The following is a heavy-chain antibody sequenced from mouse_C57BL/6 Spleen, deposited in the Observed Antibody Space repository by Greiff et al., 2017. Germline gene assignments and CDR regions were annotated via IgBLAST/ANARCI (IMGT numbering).Heavy chain of an antibody. V-gene: IGHV1-80*01. Sequence: QVQLKQSGAELVKPGASVKISCKASGYAFSSYWMNWVKQRPGKGLEWIGQIYPGDGDTNYNGKFKGKATLTADKSSSTAYMQLSSLTSEDSAVYFCARKGIDGYYAYFDYWGQGTTLTVSS. CDR3: ARKGIDGYYAYFDY. J-gene: IGHJ2*01. D-gene: IGHD2-3*01. CDR1: GYAFSSYW. CDR2: IYPGDGDT.